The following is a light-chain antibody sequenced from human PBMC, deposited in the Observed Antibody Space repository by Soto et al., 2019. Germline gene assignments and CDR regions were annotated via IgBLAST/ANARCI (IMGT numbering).Light chain of an antibody. CDR2: GAS. J-gene: IGKJ1*01. Sequence: EIVLPQSPVTLSFSPGEGATLSCRASQSVSISDLAWYQQKPGQAPRLLIYGASSRATGIPDRFSGSRSATDFTLTISTLATEDFAVYYCQQYGSAPRTFGQGTKVYIK. CDR1: QSVSISD. CDR3: QQYGSAPRT. V-gene: IGKV3-20*01.